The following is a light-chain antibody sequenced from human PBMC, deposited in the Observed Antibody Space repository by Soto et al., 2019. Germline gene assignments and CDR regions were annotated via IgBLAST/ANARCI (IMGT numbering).Light chain of an antibody. J-gene: IGKJ1*01. Sequence: DVVMTPSPLSLPVTLGQPASITCRSSLSLVYSDGNTYLNWFQQRQGQSPSRLMYKVSNRDSGVPDGFSGSGAGTDFTVKISRVVAEEVEVYYCLQGTQGPPWTFGQGTKGEI. CDR2: KVS. V-gene: IGKV2-30*01. CDR1: LSLVYSDGNTY. CDR3: LQGTQGPPWT.